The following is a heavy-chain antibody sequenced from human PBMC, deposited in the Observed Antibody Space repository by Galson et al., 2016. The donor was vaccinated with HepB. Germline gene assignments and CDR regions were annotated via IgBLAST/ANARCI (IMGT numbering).Heavy chain of an antibody. CDR3: GRLIRGVTYNN. Sequence: QSGADVKKPGESLKISCQGSGYSFSNYWIGWVRQKPGKGLEWMWIISPGDSHTRYSPSFQGQVTISADNSINTTYLQWNSVKASDTVIYDCGRLIRGVTYNNWRQGTLVTVSS. J-gene: IGHJ4*02. CDR1: GYSFSNYW. V-gene: IGHV5-51*01. D-gene: IGHD3-10*01. CDR2: ISPGDSHT.